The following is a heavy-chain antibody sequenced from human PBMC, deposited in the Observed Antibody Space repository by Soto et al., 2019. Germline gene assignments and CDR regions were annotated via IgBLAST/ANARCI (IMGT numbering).Heavy chain of an antibody. D-gene: IGHD6-13*01. CDR2: INHSGST. V-gene: IGHV4-34*01. J-gene: IGHJ4*02. Sequence: QVQLQQWGAGLLKPSETLSLTCAVYGGSFSGYYWSWIRQPPGKGLEWIGEINHSGSTNYNPSLKSRVTISVDTSKTQFSLKLSSVTAADTAVYYCARIGYSSSWYRRPFDYWGQGTLVTVSS. CDR1: GGSFSGYY. CDR3: ARIGYSSSWYRRPFDY.